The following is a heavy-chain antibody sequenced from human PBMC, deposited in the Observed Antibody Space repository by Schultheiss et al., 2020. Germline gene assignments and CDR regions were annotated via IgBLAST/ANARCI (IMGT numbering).Heavy chain of an antibody. CDR1: GFTFSSYA. V-gene: IGHV3-64D*06. CDR2: ISSNGGST. J-gene: IGHJ4*02. CDR3: VKPPYYDILTGTFIGNGFDY. Sequence: GGSLRLSCAPSGFTFSSYAMHWVRQAPGKGLEYVSAISSNGGSTYYADSVKGRFTISRDNSKNTLYLQMSSLRAEDTAVYYCVKPPYYDILTGTFIGNGFDYWGQGTLVTVSS. D-gene: IGHD3-9*01.